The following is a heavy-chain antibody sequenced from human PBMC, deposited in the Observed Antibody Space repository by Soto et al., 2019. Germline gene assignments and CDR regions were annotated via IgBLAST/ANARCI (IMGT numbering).Heavy chain of an antibody. CDR2: INSNTGHT. CDR3: ARETLVSAKQFDL. D-gene: IGHD6-13*01. CDR1: GYTCTAHY. V-gene: IGHV1-2*02. Sequence: VASVKVSCKASGYTCTAHYMHWVRQAPGQGLEWTGWINSNTGHTGYAQKFQGGVTLTRDTSISTAYMELSSLTSGDTAVYYCARETLVSAKQFDLWGQGTMVTVSS. J-gene: IGHJ3*01.